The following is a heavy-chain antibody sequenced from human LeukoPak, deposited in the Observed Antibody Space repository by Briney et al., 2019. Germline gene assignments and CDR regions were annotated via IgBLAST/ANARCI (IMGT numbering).Heavy chain of an antibody. CDR1: GFSFNNYA. V-gene: IGHV3-23*01. D-gene: IGHD5-24*01. J-gene: IGHJ4*02. CDR3: AKWLRVATTYFDY. Sequence: GGSLRLSCAASGFSFNNYAMSWVRQAPGRGLEWVSTLTESGSTYYADSVKGRFTMSRDNSKNTLSLQMNTLRAEDTAEYCAKWLRVATTYFDYWGQGALVTVSS. CDR2: LTESGST.